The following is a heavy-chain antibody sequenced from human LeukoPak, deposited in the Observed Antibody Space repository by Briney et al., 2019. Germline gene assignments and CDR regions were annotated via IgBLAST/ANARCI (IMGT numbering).Heavy chain of an antibody. V-gene: IGHV3-74*01. Sequence: GGSLRLSCAASGFSFSIYWMHWVRQAPGKGLVWVPRIKSDGTGASYADSVTGRFTISRDNAENTLYLQMNSLRAEDTAVYYCARDQNGPYYYMDVWGKGTTVTVSS. CDR2: IKSDGTGA. D-gene: IGHD2-8*01. J-gene: IGHJ6*03. CDR1: GFSFSIYW. CDR3: ARDQNGPYYYMDV.